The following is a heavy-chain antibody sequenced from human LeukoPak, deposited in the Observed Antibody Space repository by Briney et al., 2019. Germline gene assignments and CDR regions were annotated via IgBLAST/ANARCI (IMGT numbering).Heavy chain of an antibody. D-gene: IGHD2-2*01. CDR2: MYYSGST. CDR3: ARVVVVPANWFDP. J-gene: IGHJ5*02. Sequence: SETLSLTCTVSGGSISSGGYYWSWIRQHPGKGLEWIGYMYYSGSTYYNPSLKSRVTISVDTSKNQFSLKLSSVTAADTAVYYCARVVVVPANWFDPWGQGTLVTVSS. CDR1: GGSISSGGYY. V-gene: IGHV4-31*03.